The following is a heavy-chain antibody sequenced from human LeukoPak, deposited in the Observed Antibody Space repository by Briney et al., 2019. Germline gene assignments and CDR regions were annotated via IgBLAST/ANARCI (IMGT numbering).Heavy chain of an antibody. Sequence: GRSLRLSCVASGFTFTGHSMHWVCQAPGKGLEWVAVVAHDEKTIFYADSLKGRFTVSRDNSKNTVYLQMNSLRDEDTAVYYCAREKQSGGTPFDYWGQGSLVTVSS. CDR2: VAHDEKTI. D-gene: IGHD1-26*01. CDR1: GFTFTGHS. J-gene: IGHJ4*02. CDR3: AREKQSGGTPFDY. V-gene: IGHV3-30*04.